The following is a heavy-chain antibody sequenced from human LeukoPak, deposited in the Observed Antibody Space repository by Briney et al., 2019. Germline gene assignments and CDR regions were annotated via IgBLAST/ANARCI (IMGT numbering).Heavy chain of an antibody. CDR2: IYYSGST. CDR1: GGSISSYY. CDR3: ARRVTMVRGVITNNWFDS. D-gene: IGHD3-10*01. Sequence: SETLSLTCTASGGSISSYYWSWIRQPPGKGLEWIGYIYYSGSTNYNPSLKNRVTISVGTSKNQFSLKLSSVTAADTAVYYCARRVTMVRGVITNNWFDSWGQGTLVTVSS. V-gene: IGHV4-59*08. J-gene: IGHJ5*01.